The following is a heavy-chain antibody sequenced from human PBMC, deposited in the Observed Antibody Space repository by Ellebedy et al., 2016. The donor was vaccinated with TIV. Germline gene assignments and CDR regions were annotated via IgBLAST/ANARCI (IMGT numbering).Heavy chain of an antibody. J-gene: IGHJ4*02. CDR3: VRDSYGHTAPPFY. CDR1: GFSFGDYA. CDR2: IAGKVYDGTT. Sequence: PGGSLRLSCTASGFSFGDYAMSWFRQPPGKGLERVGFIAGKVYDGTTEYAASVKGRFTISRDDSNDMAYLQMNRLKSEDTAVYYCVRDSYGHTAPPFYWGQGTLVTVSS. V-gene: IGHV3-49*03. D-gene: IGHD5-18*01.